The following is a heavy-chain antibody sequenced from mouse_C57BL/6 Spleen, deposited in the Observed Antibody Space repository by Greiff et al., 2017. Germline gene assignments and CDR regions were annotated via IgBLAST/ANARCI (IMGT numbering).Heavy chain of an antibody. CDR2: ISYDGSN. Sequence: EVQLQESGPGLVKPSQSLSLTCSVTGYSITSGYYWNWIRQFPGNKLEWMGYISYDGSNNYNPSLKNRISITRDTSKNQFFLKLNSVTTEDTATYYCARELYYAMDYWGQGTSVTVSS. V-gene: IGHV3-6*01. CDR3: ARELYYAMDY. CDR1: GYSITSGYY. J-gene: IGHJ4*01.